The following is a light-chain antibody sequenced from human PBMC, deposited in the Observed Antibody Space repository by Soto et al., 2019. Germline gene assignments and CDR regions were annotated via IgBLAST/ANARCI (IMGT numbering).Light chain of an antibody. J-gene: IGLJ1*01. Sequence: QSALNQPASVSGSPGQSVTISCTATSSDVENYKLVSWYQQHPGKAPKLIIYEVTKRPSGVSNRFSGSKSANTASLTISWLQPEDQADYYCCSSVGSYVFGAGTKLTVL. CDR3: CSSVGSYV. CDR2: EVT. CDR1: SSDVENYKL. V-gene: IGLV2-23*02.